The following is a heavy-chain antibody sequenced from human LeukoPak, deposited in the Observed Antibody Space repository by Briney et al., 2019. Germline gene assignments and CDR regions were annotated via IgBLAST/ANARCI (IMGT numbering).Heavy chain of an antibody. V-gene: IGHV4-39*01. Sequence: GSLRLSCAASGFTFSSYAMSWVRQAPRKGLEWIGSIYYSGSTYYNPSLKSRVTISVDTSKNLFSLKLSSVTAADTAVYYCASRYSSCWYIDYWGQGTLVTVSS. D-gene: IGHD6-19*01. J-gene: IGHJ4*02. CDR2: IYYSGST. CDR1: GFTFSSYA. CDR3: ASRYSSCWYIDY.